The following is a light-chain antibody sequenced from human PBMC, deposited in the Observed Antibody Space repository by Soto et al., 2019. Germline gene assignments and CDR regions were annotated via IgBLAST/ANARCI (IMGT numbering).Light chain of an antibody. J-gene: IGKJ1*01. V-gene: IGKV3-20*01. CDR3: QQYSSYSWT. Sequence: EIVLTQSPGTLSLSPGERATLSCRASQSVTSNYLAWYQQKPGQAPRLLVYGASSRATGIPARFSGSGSGTEFTLTISSLQPDDFATYYCQQYSSYSWTFGQGTKVDIK. CDR1: QSVTSNY. CDR2: GAS.